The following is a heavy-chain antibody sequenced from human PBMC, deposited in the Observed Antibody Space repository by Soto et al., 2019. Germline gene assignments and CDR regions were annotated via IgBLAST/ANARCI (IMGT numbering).Heavy chain of an antibody. CDR2: ISWNSGSI. Sequence: EVQLVESGEGLVQPGRSLRLSCAASGFTFDDYAMHWVRQAPGKGLEWVSGISWNSGSIGYAVTVKGRFSISRDNGKKSLYLQMNSLRAEDTALYYCAKDGDPTGYLGAEFDYWGQGALVPVSA. D-gene: IGHD1-1*01. CDR1: GFTFDDYA. V-gene: IGHV3-9*01. CDR3: AKDGDPTGYLGAEFDY. J-gene: IGHJ4*02.